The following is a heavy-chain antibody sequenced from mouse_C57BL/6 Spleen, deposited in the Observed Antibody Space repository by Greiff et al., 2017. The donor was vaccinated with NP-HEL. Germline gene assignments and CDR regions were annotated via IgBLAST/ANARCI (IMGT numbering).Heavy chain of an antibody. D-gene: IGHD2-3*01. CDR3: TRDDGYYYFDY. CDR1: GFTFSSYA. Sequence: EVQVVESGEGLVKPGGSLKLSCAASGFTFSSYAMSWVRQTPEKRLEWVAYISSGGDYIYYADTVKGRFTISRDNARNTLYLQMSSLKSEDTAMYYCTRDDGYYYFDYWGQGTTLTVSS. V-gene: IGHV5-9-1*02. J-gene: IGHJ2*01. CDR2: ISSGGDYI.